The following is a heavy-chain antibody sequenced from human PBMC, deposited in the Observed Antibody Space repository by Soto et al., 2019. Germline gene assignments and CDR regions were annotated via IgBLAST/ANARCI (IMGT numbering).Heavy chain of an antibody. J-gene: IGHJ4*02. V-gene: IGHV1-69*02. CDR2: IIPMFGIA. Sequence: SVKVSCKASGGTFSSYTISWVRQAPGQGLEWMGRIIPMFGIANYAQKFQARLTISADKSTSTAYMELSSLTSDDTAMYFCARGPLVVLNYFESWAQGTLVTVSS. CDR3: ARGPLVVLNYFES. CDR1: GGTFSSYT.